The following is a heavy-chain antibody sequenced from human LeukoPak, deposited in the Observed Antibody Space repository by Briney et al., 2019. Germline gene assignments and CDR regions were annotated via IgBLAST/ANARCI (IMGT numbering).Heavy chain of an antibody. V-gene: IGHV3-48*03. CDR2: ISSSGGTI. Sequence: PGGSLRLSCAASGFPFSSFEMNWVRQAPGKGLEWVSYISSSGGTIYYADSVKGRFTFSRDNAKNSLYLQMNSLRAEDTAVYYCARELRGCSSTSCYDDYYYFGMDVWGQGTTVTVSS. J-gene: IGHJ6*02. D-gene: IGHD2-2*01. CDR1: GFPFSSFE. CDR3: ARELRGCSSTSCYDDYYYFGMDV.